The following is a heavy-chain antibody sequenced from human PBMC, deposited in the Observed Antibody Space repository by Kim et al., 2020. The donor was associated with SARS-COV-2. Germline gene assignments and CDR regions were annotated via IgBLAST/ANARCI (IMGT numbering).Heavy chain of an antibody. CDR3: AKDEGEYDYVWGSYRYFDY. D-gene: IGHD3-16*02. CDR1: GFTFSSYA. V-gene: IGHV3-23*01. Sequence: GGSLRLSCAASGFTFSSYAMSWVRQAPGKGLEWVSAISGSGGSTYYADSVKGRFTISRDNSKNTLYLQMNSLRAEDTAVYYCAKDEGEYDYVWGSYRYFDYWGQGTLVTVSS. CDR2: ISGSGGST. J-gene: IGHJ4*02.